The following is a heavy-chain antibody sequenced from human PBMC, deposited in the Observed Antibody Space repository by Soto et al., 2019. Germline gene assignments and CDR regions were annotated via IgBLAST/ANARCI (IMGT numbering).Heavy chain of an antibody. J-gene: IGHJ4*02. CDR1: GFTFSTYG. Sequence: QVQLVESGGGVVQPGRSLRLSCAASGFTFSTYGMHWVRQAPGKGLEWVAAIWYDGSNKYYADSVKGRFTISRDNSKNTLYRQMNSLRAEDTAVYYCAREAKEYYSDYWGQGTLVTVSS. V-gene: IGHV3-33*01. CDR2: IWYDGSNK. D-gene: IGHD3-10*01. CDR3: AREAKEYYSDY.